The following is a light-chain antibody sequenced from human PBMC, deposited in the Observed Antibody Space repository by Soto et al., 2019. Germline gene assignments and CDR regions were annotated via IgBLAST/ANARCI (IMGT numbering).Light chain of an antibody. CDR3: QQYNSYSPRLT. V-gene: IGKV1-5*03. CDR1: QSFSNW. Sequence: DIQMTQSPSTLSASVGDRVTITCRASQSFSNWLAWYQQKPGKAPKLLIYRASSLESGDPSRFCGSGSGTECTLTISSLQPDDFATYYCQQYNSYSPRLTFGGGSKLETK. CDR2: RAS. J-gene: IGKJ4*01.